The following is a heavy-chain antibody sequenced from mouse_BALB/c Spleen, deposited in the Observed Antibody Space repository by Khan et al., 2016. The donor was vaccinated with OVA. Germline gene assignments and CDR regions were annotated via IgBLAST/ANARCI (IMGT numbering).Heavy chain of an antibody. CDR1: GYSITSDYA. D-gene: IGHD2-3*01. CDR2: ISSSGST. J-gene: IGHJ4*01. Sequence: VQLKQSGPGLVKPSQSLSLTCTVTGYSITSDYAWNWIRQFPGNKLEWMGYISSSGSTNYNPDLKSRISITRDKSKNQFFLQLNSVTTEDTATYYYARDGSRYNYAMDYWGQGTSVTVSS. V-gene: IGHV3-2*02. CDR3: ARDGSRYNYAMDY.